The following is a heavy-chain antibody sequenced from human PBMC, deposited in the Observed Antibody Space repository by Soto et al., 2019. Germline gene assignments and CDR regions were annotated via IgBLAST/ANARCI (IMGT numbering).Heavy chain of an antibody. J-gene: IGHJ6*02. CDR3: ARDYDYVWGSYRPSVGMDV. CDR2: INHSGST. Sequence: NPSETLSLTCAVYGGSFSGYYWSWIRQPPGKGLEWIGEINHSGSTNYNPSLKSRVTILVDTSKNQFSLKLSSVTAADTAVYYCARDYDYVWGSYRPSVGMDVWGQGTTVTVSS. CDR1: GGSFSGYY. D-gene: IGHD3-16*02. V-gene: IGHV4-34*01.